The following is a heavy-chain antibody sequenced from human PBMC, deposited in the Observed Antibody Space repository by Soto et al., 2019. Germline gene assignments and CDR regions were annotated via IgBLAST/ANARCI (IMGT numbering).Heavy chain of an antibody. Sequence: EVQLVESEGGLVQPGGSLRLSCVASGFTFSSYWMHWVRQAPGKGLVWVSSISNDGSSTSYADPVKGRFTISRDNAKNTLYLQMNSLRAEYTAVYYCARLPNKSPQNWGQGTLVIVSP. J-gene: IGHJ1*01. V-gene: IGHV3-74*01. CDR2: ISNDGSST. CDR1: GFTFSSYW. CDR3: ARLPNKSPQN.